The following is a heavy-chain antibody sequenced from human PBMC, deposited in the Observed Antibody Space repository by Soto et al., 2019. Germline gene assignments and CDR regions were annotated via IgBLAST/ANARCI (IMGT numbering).Heavy chain of an antibody. CDR1: GGTFSSYA. J-gene: IGHJ4*02. Sequence: SVKVSCKASGGTFSSYAISWVRQAPGQGLGWMGGIIPIFGTANYAQKFQGRVTITADESTSTAYMELSSLRSEDTAVYYCARKNQYGSGSYFDYWGQGTLVTVSS. CDR3: ARKNQYGSGSYFDY. D-gene: IGHD3-10*01. V-gene: IGHV1-69*13. CDR2: IIPIFGTA.